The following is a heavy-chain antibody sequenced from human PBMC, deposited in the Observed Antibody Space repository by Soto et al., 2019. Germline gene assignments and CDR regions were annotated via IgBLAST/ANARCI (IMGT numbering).Heavy chain of an antibody. Sequence: QVQLQESGPGLVKPAETLSLTCSVSGASVTSGLYYWTWIRQPPGRGLEWRGFIYDGGGSNYSPSRRGRVTMSVDSSKNQFSLNLTSVTAADTAVYYCARADGREFDYDDVWGTRGDWFDPWGQGTLVTVSS. V-gene: IGHV4-61*01. CDR1: GASVTSGLYY. D-gene: IGHD3-16*01. CDR3: ARADGREFDYDDVWGTRGDWFDP. CDR2: IYDGGGS. J-gene: IGHJ5*02.